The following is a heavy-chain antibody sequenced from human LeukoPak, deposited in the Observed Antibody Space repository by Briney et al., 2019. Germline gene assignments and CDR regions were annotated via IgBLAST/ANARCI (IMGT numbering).Heavy chain of an antibody. V-gene: IGHV5-51*01. J-gene: IGHJ4*02. CDR3: ARRGPLDTAMVNEFDY. D-gene: IGHD5-18*01. CDR2: IYPGDSDT. CDR1: GSSFTSYW. Sequence: GASLKISCKGSGSSFTSYWIGWVRQMPGKGLERMGIIYPGDSDTRYSPSFQGQVTISADKSISTAYLQWSSLKASDTAMYYCARRGPLDTAMVNEFDYWGQGTLVTVSS.